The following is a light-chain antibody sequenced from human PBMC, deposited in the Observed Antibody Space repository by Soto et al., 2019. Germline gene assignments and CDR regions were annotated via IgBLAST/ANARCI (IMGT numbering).Light chain of an antibody. CDR3: QQTYITPYT. J-gene: IGKJ2*01. V-gene: IGKV1-39*01. CDR1: QSISNF. CDR2: APS. Sequence: DIQMTHSPSSLSASVGDRVTITCRASQSISNFLNWYQHKPGKAPKLLIYAPSTLQSAVPSRFSGSGSGTDFTLTISSLQPEDCATYYCQQTYITPYTFGQGTKLEIK.